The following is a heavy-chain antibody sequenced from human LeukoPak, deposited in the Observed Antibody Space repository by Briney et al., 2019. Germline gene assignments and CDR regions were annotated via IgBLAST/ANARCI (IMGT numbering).Heavy chain of an antibody. CDR1: GGSVSSGSYY. Sequence: SETLSLTCTVSGGSVSSGSYYWSWIRQPPGTGLEWIGYIYYSGSTNYNPSLKSRVTISVDTSKNQFSLKLSSVTAADTAVYHCAREAMYSYGNNFDCWGQGTLVTVSS. D-gene: IGHD5-18*01. CDR3: AREAMYSYGNNFDC. V-gene: IGHV4-61*01. CDR2: IYYSGST. J-gene: IGHJ4*02.